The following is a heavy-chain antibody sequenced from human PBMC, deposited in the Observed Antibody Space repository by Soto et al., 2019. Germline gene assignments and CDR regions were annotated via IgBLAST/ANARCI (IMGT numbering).Heavy chain of an antibody. Sequence: EVQLVESGGGLVQPGGSLRLSCAASGFTFSGSWMHWVRQAPGKGLVWVSRISSDGSSTTYADSVKGRFTISRDKAKNMLYLQMNNLRDEDTAVYYCATAGTGTFTYWGQGTLATVSS. CDR3: ATAGTGTFTY. V-gene: IGHV3-74*03. D-gene: IGHD1-1*01. J-gene: IGHJ4*02. CDR1: GFTFSGSW. CDR2: ISSDGSST.